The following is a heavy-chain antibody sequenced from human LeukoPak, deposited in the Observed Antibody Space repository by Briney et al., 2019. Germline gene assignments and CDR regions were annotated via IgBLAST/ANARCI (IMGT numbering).Heavy chain of an antibody. CDR3: AREWADAFDI. Sequence: GASVKVSCKASGGTFISHAISWVRQAPGQGREWMGGIIPIFATANYAQKFQGRVTITADESTSTAYMELSSLRSEDTAVYYCAREWADAFDIWGQGTMVTVSS. CDR2: IIPIFATA. J-gene: IGHJ3*02. CDR1: GGTFISHA. V-gene: IGHV1-69*13. D-gene: IGHD1-26*01.